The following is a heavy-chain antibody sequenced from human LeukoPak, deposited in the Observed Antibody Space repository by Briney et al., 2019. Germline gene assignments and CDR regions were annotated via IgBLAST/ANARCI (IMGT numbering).Heavy chain of an antibody. CDR3: ARDESGYSYGS. J-gene: IGHJ5*02. CDR2: IYYSGST. CDR1: GDSISSGDNY. Sequence: SETLSLTCTVSGDSISSGDNYWSWIRQHPGKGLEWIGYIYYSGSTYYNPSLKSRTTISVDTPKNQFSLKLSSVTAADTAVYYCARDESGYSYGSWGQGTLVTVSS. V-gene: IGHV4-31*03. D-gene: IGHD5-18*01.